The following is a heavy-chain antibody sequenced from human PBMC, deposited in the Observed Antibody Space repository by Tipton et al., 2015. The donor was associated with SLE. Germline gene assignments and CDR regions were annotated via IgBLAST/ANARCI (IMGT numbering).Heavy chain of an antibody. Sequence: LRLSCTVSGDSISRSFWSWIRQPPGKGLEWIGYIYYSGSTNYNPSLKSRVTISVDTSKTQFSLKLSSVTAADTAVYYCARHGYGDYGIDYWGQGTLVTVPS. CDR1: GDSISRSF. V-gene: IGHV4-59*08. J-gene: IGHJ4*02. CDR3: ARHGYGDYGIDY. D-gene: IGHD4-17*01. CDR2: IYYSGST.